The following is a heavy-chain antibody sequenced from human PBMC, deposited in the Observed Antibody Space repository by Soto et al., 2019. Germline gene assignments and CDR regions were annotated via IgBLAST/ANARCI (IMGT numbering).Heavy chain of an antibody. J-gene: IGHJ5*02. Sequence: EVQLVESGGGLVKPGGSLRPSCAASGFTFRSFTMNWVRQAPGKGLEWVSTISSNSAYIYYTDALRGRFTISRDNAKNSLHLQMNSLRAEDTAVYYCTRDASRDSSARGWFDPWGPGTLVTVSS. CDR1: GFTFRSFT. V-gene: IGHV3-21*02. CDR2: ISSNSAYI. CDR3: TRDASRDSSARGWFDP. D-gene: IGHD6-13*01.